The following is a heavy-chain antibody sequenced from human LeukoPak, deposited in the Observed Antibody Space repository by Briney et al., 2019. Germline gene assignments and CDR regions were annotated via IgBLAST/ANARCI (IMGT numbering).Heavy chain of an antibody. V-gene: IGHV4-39*01. CDR3: GRRTGFYSPHFDF. Sequence: SETLSLTCTVSGGSLSSDNYSWGWVRQPPGKGLEWIGSISYSGSSYYNPSLQSRVTTSVDTSKNQFSLHLSSVTAADTAVYYCGRRTGFYSPHFDFWGQGTLVTVSS. CDR2: ISYSGSS. CDR1: GGSLSSDNYS. D-gene: IGHD3-9*01. J-gene: IGHJ4*02.